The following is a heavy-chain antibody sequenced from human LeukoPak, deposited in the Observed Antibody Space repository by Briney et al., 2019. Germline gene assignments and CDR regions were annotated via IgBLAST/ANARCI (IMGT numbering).Heavy chain of an antibody. CDR1: GYTFTSYG. J-gene: IGHJ6*02. D-gene: IGHD3-16*01. CDR3: ARDSFERCSIYDHVWGSCLGGMDV. CDR2: ISAYNGNT. V-gene: IGHV1-18*01. Sequence: ASVKVSCKASGYTFTSYGISWVRQAPGQGLEWMGWISAYNGNTNYAQKLQSRVTMTTDTSTSTAYMELRSLRSDDTAVYYCARDSFERCSIYDHVWGSCLGGMDVWGQGTTVTVSS.